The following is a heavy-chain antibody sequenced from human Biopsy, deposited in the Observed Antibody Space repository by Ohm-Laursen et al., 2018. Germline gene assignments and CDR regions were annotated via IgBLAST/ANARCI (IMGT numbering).Heavy chain of an antibody. V-gene: IGHV4-59*01. D-gene: IGHD6-19*01. J-gene: IGHJ6*02. CDR1: GGSISSDY. Sequence: SETLSFTCSVSGGSISSDYWSRIRQTPGKGLEWIGYIYYSGSTNYNPSLKSRVTISVDTSKNQFSLRLNSVTAADTAVYYCARATNRTGWPYYYFYGMDVWGQGATVTVSS. CDR3: ARATNRTGWPYYYFYGMDV. CDR2: IYYSGST.